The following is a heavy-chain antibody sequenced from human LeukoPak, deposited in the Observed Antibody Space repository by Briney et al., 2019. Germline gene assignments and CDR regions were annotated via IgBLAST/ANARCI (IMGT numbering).Heavy chain of an antibody. V-gene: IGHV4-59*01. CDR1: SGSISSYY. CDR2: IYYSGTT. J-gene: IGHJ4*02. CDR3: ARASPFGELF. D-gene: IGHD3-10*01. Sequence: KASETLSLTCTVSSGSISSYYWSWIRQPPGKGLEWIGYIYYSGTTKYNPSLKSRVTISVDRSNSQFSLKLTSVTAADTAVYYCARASPFGELFWGQGTLVIVSS.